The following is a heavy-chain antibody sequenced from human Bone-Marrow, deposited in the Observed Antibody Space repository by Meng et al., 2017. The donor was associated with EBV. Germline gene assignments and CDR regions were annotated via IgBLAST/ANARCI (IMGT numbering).Heavy chain of an antibody. J-gene: IGHJ4*02. D-gene: IGHD5-12*01. CDR3: ASESERGYTPDY. CDR2: LIPMLGAP. V-gene: IGHV1-69*06. CDR1: GGPFNSDA. Sequence: QVQLVQFGAEVKKPGSSVKVSCKTSGGPFNSDAISWVRQAPGQGLEWIGGLIPMLGAPNYAQKFQDRVTIIADKSTSTHYMQLSSLRSDDTAVYYCASESERGYTPDYWGRGTLVTVSS.